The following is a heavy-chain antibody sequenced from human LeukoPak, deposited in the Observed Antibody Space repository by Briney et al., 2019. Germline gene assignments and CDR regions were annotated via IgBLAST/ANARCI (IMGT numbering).Heavy chain of an antibody. D-gene: IGHD3-10*01. CDR1: GGSISSYY. J-gene: IGHJ3*01. Sequence: SETLSLTCTVSGGSISSYYWSWIRQPAGKGLEWIGRIYTSGSTNYNPSLKSRVTMSVDTSKNQFSLKLSSVTAADTAVYYCARGEGYYGSGSYYLGVWGQGTMVTVSS. CDR3: ARGEGYYGSGSYYLGV. CDR2: IYTSGST. V-gene: IGHV4-4*07.